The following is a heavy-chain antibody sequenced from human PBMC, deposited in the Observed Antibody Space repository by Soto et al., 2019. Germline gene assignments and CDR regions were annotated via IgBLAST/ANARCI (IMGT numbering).Heavy chain of an antibody. CDR1: GFTFSSYS. CDR3: ARDHSSGAFDY. Sequence: EVQLVESGGGLVQPGGSLRLSCAASGFTFSSYSMNWVRQAPGKGLEWVSYISSSSSTIYYADSVKGRFTISRDNAKNSLHLQMNSLRAEDTAVYYCARDHSSGAFDYWGRGTLVTVSS. J-gene: IGHJ4*02. D-gene: IGHD6-25*01. V-gene: IGHV3-48*01. CDR2: ISSSSSTI.